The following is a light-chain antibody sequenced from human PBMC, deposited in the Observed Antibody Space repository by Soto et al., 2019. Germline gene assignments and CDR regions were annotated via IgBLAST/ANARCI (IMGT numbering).Light chain of an antibody. CDR1: QSVSSN. CDR2: GAS. CDR3: QQYTGPPTT. V-gene: IGKV3-20*01. Sequence: EIVLTQSPATLSVSPGARATLSCRASQSVSSNLAWCQQRPGQAPRLLIYGASTRAAGIPDRFSGSGSGTDFTLTITRVEPEDSAVYFCQQYTGPPTTFGQGTRLEIK. J-gene: IGKJ5*01.